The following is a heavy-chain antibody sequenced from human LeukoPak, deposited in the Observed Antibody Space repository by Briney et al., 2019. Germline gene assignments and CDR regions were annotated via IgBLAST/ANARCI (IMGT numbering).Heavy chain of an antibody. CDR3: ARKPGIAAAGTNFDY. CDR2: INPNSGGT. CDR1: GYTFTGYY. D-gene: IGHD6-13*01. Sequence: ASVKVSCKASGYTFTGYYMRWVRQAPGQGLEWMGWINPNSGGTNYAQKFQGRVTMTRDTSISTAYMELSRLRSDDTAVYYCARKPGIAAAGTNFDYWGQGTLVTVSS. J-gene: IGHJ4*02. V-gene: IGHV1-2*02.